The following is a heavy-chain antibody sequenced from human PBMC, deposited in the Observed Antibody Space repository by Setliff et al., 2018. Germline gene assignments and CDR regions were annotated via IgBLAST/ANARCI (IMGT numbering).Heavy chain of an antibody. CDR3: TREASVDFWSGYPYYYYMDV. V-gene: IGHV3-49*04. Sequence: GGSLRLSCTTSGFSFGDYAITWVRQAPGKGLEWVGFIKSKAYGGTTEYAASVKGRYTISRDYSRNIAYVQMNSLKTEDTAVYYCTREASVDFWSGYPYYYYMDVWGKGTTVTVSS. J-gene: IGHJ6*03. CDR2: IKSKAYGGTT. D-gene: IGHD3-3*01. CDR1: GFSFGDYA.